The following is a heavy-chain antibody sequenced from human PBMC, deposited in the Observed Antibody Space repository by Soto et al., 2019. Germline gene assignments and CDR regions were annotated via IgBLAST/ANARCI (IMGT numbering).Heavy chain of an antibody. CDR1: GGTFSSYA. CDR3: ASMQFLEWLPRGSEVPYYYYGMDV. Sequence: SVKVSCKASGGTFSSYAISWVRQAPGQGLEWMGGIIPIFGTANYAQKFQGRVTITADESTSTAYMELSSLRSEDTAVYYCASMQFLEWLPRGSEVPYYYYGMDVWGQGTTVTVSS. J-gene: IGHJ6*02. CDR2: IIPIFGTA. V-gene: IGHV1-69*13. D-gene: IGHD3-3*01.